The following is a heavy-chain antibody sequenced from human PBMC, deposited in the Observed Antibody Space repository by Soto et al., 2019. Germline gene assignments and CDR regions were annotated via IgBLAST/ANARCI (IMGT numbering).Heavy chain of an antibody. Sequence: PSETLSLTCTVPGGSISSYYWSWIRQPPGKGLEWIGYIYYSGSTNYNPSLKSRVTISVDTSKNQFSLKLSSVTAADTAVYYCARDRRPGKWLRFFDYWGQGTLVTVSS. D-gene: IGHD5-12*01. J-gene: IGHJ4*02. V-gene: IGHV4-59*01. CDR3: ARDRRPGKWLRFFDY. CDR2: IYYSGST. CDR1: GGSISSYY.